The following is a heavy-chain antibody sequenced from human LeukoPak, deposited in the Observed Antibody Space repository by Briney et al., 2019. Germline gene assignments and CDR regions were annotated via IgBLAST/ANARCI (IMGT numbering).Heavy chain of an antibody. V-gene: IGHV3-7*01. CDR1: GFAFSDYV. CDR3: ASAVTTNFDY. D-gene: IGHD4-17*01. CDR2: IKQDGSEK. Sequence: GGSLRLSCAASGFAFSDYVMDWVRQAPGKGLEWVANIKQDGSEKYYVDSVKGRFTISRDNAKNSLYLQMNSLRAEDTAVYYCASAVTTNFDYWGQGTLVTVSS. J-gene: IGHJ4*02.